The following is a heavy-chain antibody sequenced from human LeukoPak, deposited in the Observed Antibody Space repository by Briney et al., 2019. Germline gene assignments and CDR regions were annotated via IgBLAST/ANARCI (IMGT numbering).Heavy chain of an antibody. V-gene: IGHV4-30-2*01. CDR3: ARVLRPWAYDFWNHRAFDI. Sequence: SETLSLTCTVSGGSISSGGYYWSWIRQPPGKGLEWIGYIYHSGSTYYNPSLKSRVTISVDRSKNQFSLKLSSVTAADTAVYYCARVLRPWAYDFWNHRAFDIWGQGTMVTVSS. J-gene: IGHJ3*02. CDR2: IYHSGST. D-gene: IGHD3-3*01. CDR1: GGSISSGGYY.